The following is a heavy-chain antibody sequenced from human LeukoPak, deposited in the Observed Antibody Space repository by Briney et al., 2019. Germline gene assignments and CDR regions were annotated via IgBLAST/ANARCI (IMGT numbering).Heavy chain of an antibody. CDR1: GFTFSSYS. J-gene: IGHJ4*02. CDR2: ISSSSSYI. CDR3: ASEYGQEEYDFGY. D-gene: IGHD2-8*01. Sequence: GGSRRLSCAASGFTFSSYSMNWVRQAPGKGLELVSSISSSSSYIYYAGSVKGRFTISRDNAKNSLYLQMNILRAEDTAVYYCASEYGQEEYDFGYWGQGTLVTVSS. V-gene: IGHV3-21*01.